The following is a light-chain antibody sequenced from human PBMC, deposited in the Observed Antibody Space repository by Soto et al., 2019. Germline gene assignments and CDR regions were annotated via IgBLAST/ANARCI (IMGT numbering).Light chain of an antibody. CDR1: QGISSF. V-gene: IGKV1-9*01. J-gene: IGKJ5*01. Sequence: IQFTQAPSSLSASVVDSVTITCRASQGISSFLAWYQQKPGKAPKLLIYSASTLQSGVPSRFSGSGSGTDFTLTISSLQPEDFATYFCQQLNSYPITFGQGTRLEI. CDR2: SAS. CDR3: QQLNSYPIT.